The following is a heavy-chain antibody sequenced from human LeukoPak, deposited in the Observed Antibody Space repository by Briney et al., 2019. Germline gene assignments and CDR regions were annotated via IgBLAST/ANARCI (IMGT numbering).Heavy chain of an antibody. J-gene: IGHJ4*02. D-gene: IGHD2-15*01. CDR1: GFTFSSYW. CDR2: INSDGSST. Sequence: GGSLRPSCAASGFTFSSYWMHWVRQAPGKGLVWVSRINSDGSSTSYADSVKGRFTISRDNAKNTMYLQMNSLRAEDTAVYYCARALYCSGGSCYSRPFDYWGQGTLVTVSS. V-gene: IGHV3-74*01. CDR3: ARALYCSGGSCYSRPFDY.